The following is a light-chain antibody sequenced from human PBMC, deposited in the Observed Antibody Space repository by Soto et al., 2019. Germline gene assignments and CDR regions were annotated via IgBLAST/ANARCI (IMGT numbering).Light chain of an antibody. CDR2: AAS. J-gene: IGKJ4*01. Sequence: DIQMTQSPTSLSASVGDRVTISCRASQSIDNYLNWYQQKRGQAPKLLIFAASSLQSGVPSRFSGTGSDTDFTLTINTLQPEDFATYYCQQSHSSPLSFGGGTKVDIK. CDR3: QQSHSSPLS. V-gene: IGKV1-39*01. CDR1: QSIDNY.